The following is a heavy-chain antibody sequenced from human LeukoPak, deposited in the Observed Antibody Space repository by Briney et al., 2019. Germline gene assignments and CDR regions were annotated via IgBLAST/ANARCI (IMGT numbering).Heavy chain of an antibody. V-gene: IGHV4-4*09. CDR2: IYTSGST. Sequence: PSETLSLTCTVSGGSVSPYYWSWIRQPPGKGLEWIGYIYTSGSTNYNPSLKSRVTISVDTSKNQFSLKLSSVTAADTAVYYCARVRPLNIMGDWGQGTLVTVSS. J-gene: IGHJ4*02. CDR3: ARVRPLNIMGD. D-gene: IGHD3-16*01. CDR1: GGSVSPYY.